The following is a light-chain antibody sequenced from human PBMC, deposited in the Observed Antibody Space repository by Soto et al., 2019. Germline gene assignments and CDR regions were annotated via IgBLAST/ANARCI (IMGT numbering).Light chain of an antibody. CDR3: QHSSLYPWT. CDR2: KES. Sequence: DIKMTQSPSSVSASVGDRVTITCRASQDINSWLAWYQKKPGLATKLLIYKESSLQGGVPSRFSGSRSGTEVTLKISSMQLEEGATDSCQHSSLYPWTCGKGTKVDIK. V-gene: IGKV1-12*01. J-gene: IGKJ1*01. CDR1: QDINSW.